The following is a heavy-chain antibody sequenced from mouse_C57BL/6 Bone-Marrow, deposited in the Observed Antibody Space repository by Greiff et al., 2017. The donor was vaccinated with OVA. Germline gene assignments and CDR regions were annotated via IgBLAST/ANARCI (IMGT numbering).Heavy chain of an antibody. V-gene: IGHV2-5*01. D-gene: IGHD1-1*01. CDR1: GFSLTSYG. Sequence: QVQLQQSGPGLVQPSQSLSITCTVSGFSLTSYGVHWVRQSPGKGLEWLGVIWRGGSTDYNAAFMSRLSITKDNSKSQVFFKMNSLQADDTAIYYCAKRSAYYYGSSLYAMDYWGQGTSVTVSS. CDR3: AKRSAYYYGSSLYAMDY. J-gene: IGHJ4*01. CDR2: IWRGGST.